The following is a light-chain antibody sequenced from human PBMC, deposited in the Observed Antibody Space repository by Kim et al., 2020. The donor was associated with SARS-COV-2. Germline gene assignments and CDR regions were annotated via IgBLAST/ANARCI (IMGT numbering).Light chain of an antibody. J-gene: IGLJ2*01. V-gene: IGLV2-8*01. Sequence: SVTSSCSGSRSDFGVYYYFSWYQQYPGKAPKLMIYEVRKRPSGVPDRFSGSKSGNTASLTVSGLQAEDEADYYCGSYAGNNRLGVVFGGGTQMTVL. CDR1: RSDFGVYYY. CDR3: GSYAGNNRLGVV. CDR2: EVR.